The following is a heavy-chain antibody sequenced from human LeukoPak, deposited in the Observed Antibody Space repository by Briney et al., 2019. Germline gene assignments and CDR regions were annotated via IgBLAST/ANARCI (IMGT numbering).Heavy chain of an antibody. CDR2: IYYGGKT. J-gene: IGHJ5*02. D-gene: IGHD4-17*01. CDR3: ARDGPWGYGDNWFDP. V-gene: IGHV4-39*07. CDR1: GGSISNSSYY. Sequence: SETLSLTCTVSGGSISNSSYYWGWIRQPPGKGLEWIGSIYYGGKTYYNPSFKSRVTISVDTSRNQFSLKLNSVTAADTAVYYCARDGPWGYGDNWFDPWGQGTLVTVFS.